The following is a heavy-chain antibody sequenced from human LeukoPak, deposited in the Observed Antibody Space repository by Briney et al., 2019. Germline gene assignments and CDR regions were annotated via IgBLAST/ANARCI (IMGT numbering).Heavy chain of an antibody. J-gene: IGHJ5*02. CDR1: GFTFSSYG. CDR2: IRYDETIK. D-gene: IGHD5-12*01. CDR3: AKVIYSDYDYFPPDP. Sequence: PGGSLRLSCAASGFTFSSYGMHWVRQAPGKGLEWVAFIRYDETIKYYADSVKGRFTISRDNSKNTLYLQMNGLRAEDTAIYYCAKVIYSDYDYFPPDPWGQGTLVTVSS. V-gene: IGHV3-30*02.